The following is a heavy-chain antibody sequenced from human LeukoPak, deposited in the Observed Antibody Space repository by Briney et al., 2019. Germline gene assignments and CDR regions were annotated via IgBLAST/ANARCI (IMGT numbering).Heavy chain of an antibody. D-gene: IGHD3-22*01. J-gene: IGHJ3*02. CDR3: ARDPGANYYDSSGFYNAFDI. V-gene: IGHV3-48*03. Sequence: GGSLRLSCVASGFTFSSFEMNWVRQGPGKGLEWISYISPSGSTLHFADSVKGQFTISRDNAKNSLYLQMNSLRAEDAAVYYCARDPGANYYDSSGFYNAFDIWGQGTRVTVSS. CDR2: ISPSGSTL. CDR1: GFTFSSFE.